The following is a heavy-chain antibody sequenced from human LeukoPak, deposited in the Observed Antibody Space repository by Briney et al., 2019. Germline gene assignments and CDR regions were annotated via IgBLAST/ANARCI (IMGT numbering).Heavy chain of an antibody. J-gene: IGHJ5*02. V-gene: IGHV3-23*01. CDR1: GFTFSDSA. CDR3: AKGGQDFDFWRFDL. CDR2: ISDTGGRT. Sequence: QPGGSLRLSCAASGFTFSDSAVSWVPHSPGEGLKWVSSISDTGGRTYYADSVKGRFTITRDNSRNTVNLQMNSLRAGDTARYYCAKGGQDFDFWRFDLWGQGILVIVSS. D-gene: IGHD3-3*01.